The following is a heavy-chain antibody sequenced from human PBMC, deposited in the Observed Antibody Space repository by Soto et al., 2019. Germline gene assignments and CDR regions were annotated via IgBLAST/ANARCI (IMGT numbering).Heavy chain of an antibody. CDR2: ISSSSSYI. Sequence: EVQLVESGGGLVKPGGSLRLSCAASGFTFSSYSMNWVRQAPGKGLEWVSSISSSSSYIYYADSVKGRFTISRDNAKNSLYLQMNSLRAEDTAVYYCARDPNIYYFDYWGQGTLVSVSS. CDR3: ARDPNIYYFDY. D-gene: IGHD2-8*01. CDR1: GFTFSSYS. V-gene: IGHV3-21*01. J-gene: IGHJ4*02.